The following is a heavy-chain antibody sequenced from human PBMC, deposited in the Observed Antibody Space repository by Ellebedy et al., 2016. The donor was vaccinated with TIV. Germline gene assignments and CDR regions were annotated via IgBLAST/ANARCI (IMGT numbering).Heavy chain of an antibody. Sequence: PGGSLRLSCEASGFTFSDFAMGWVRQTPGKGLEWVSGMHGSGRGISYSESVKGRFIISRDNSKNILYLQMNSLRAEDTGIYYCVKDQIAGDGRWVFDLWGQGTMVTVSS. CDR2: MHGSGRGI. D-gene: IGHD5-24*01. CDR3: VKDQIAGDGRWVFDL. CDR1: GFTFSDFA. J-gene: IGHJ3*01. V-gene: IGHV3-23*01.